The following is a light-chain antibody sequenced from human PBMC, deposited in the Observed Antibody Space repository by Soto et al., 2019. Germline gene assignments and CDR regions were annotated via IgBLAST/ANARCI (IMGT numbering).Light chain of an antibody. CDR1: SSDVGSYNL. CDR2: EGS. CDR3: CSYAGSSTNYV. J-gene: IGLJ1*01. V-gene: IGLV2-23*01. Sequence: QSALTQPASVSGSPGQSITISCTGTSSDVGSYNLVSWYQQYPGKAPKVMIYEGSKRPSGVSNRFSGSKSGNTASLTISGLQAEDEADYYCCSYAGSSTNYVFGTGTKGTVL.